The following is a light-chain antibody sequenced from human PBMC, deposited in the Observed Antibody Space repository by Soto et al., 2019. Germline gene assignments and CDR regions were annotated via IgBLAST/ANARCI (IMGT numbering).Light chain of an antibody. CDR3: SSYTSISTVV. CDR1: SGDVGGYKY. CDR2: DVN. J-gene: IGLJ2*01. Sequence: QSALTQSASVSGSPGQSITISCTGTSGDVGGYKYVSWYQQHPGKAPKLMIYDVNNRPSGVSNRFSGSKSGNTASLTISGLQAEDEADYYCSSYTSISTVVFGGGTKLTVL. V-gene: IGLV2-14*01.